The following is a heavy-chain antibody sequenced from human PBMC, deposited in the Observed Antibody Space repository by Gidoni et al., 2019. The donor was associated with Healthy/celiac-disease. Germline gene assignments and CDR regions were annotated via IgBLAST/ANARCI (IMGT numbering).Heavy chain of an antibody. CDR3: ARQRSSSWYNLGWFDP. Sequence: QLQLQESGPGLVKPSETLSLTCPVSGGSISTSSYYWGWIRQPPGKGLEWIGSIYYSGSTYYNPSLKSRVTISVDTSKNQFSLKLSSVTAADTAVYYCARQRSSSWYNLGWFDPWGQGTLVTVSS. J-gene: IGHJ5*02. V-gene: IGHV4-39*01. CDR1: GGSISTSSYY. CDR2: IYYSGST. D-gene: IGHD6-13*01.